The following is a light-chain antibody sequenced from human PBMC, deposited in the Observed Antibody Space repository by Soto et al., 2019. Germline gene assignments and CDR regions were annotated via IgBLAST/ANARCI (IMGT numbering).Light chain of an antibody. CDR2: SNN. J-gene: IGLJ2*01. CDR3: ATWDDSLNGDVV. Sequence: QSVLTQPPSASGTPGQRVTISCSGSSSNIGSNTVNWLQQLPGTAPKLLMYSNNQRPSGVPDRFSGSKSGTSASLAISGLQSEDEADYYCATWDDSLNGDVVFGGGTKLTVL. V-gene: IGLV1-44*01. CDR1: SSNIGSNT.